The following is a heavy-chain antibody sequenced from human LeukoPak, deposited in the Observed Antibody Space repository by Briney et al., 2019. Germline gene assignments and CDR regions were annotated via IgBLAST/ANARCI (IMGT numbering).Heavy chain of an antibody. CDR3: ARDLDSYCSGGSCYSDY. J-gene: IGHJ4*02. Sequence: GGSLRLSCAASGFTFSSYSMNWVRQAPGKGLEWVPSISSSSSYIYYADSVKGRFTISRDNAKNSLYLQMNSLRAEDTAVYYCARDLDSYCSGGSCYSDYWGQGTLVTVSS. CDR1: GFTFSSYS. D-gene: IGHD2-15*01. V-gene: IGHV3-21*01. CDR2: ISSSSSYI.